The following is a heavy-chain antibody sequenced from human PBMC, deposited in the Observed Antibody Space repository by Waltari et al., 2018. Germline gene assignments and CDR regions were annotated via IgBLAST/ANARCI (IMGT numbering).Heavy chain of an antibody. CDR3: AKDSSYSESPFAFDI. V-gene: IGHV3-30*02. CDR1: GFTFSSYG. Sequence: QVQLVESGGGVVQPGGSLRLSCAASGFTFSSYGMHWVRQAPGKGLEWVAFIRYDGSNKYYADSVKGRFTISRDNSKNTLYLQMNSLRAEDTAVYYCAKDSSYSESPFAFDIWGQGTMVTVSS. CDR2: IRYDGSNK. J-gene: IGHJ3*02. D-gene: IGHD3-10*01.